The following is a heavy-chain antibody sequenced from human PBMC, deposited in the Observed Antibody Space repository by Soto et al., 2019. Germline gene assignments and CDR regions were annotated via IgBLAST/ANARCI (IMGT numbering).Heavy chain of an antibody. D-gene: IGHD3-9*01. CDR1: GGNIRSSGYY. Sequence: SETQSLTSTVSGGNIRSSGYYWGWIRQPPGKGLEWIGSIYYSGSTYYNPSLKSRVTISVDTSKNQFSLKLSSVTAADTAVYYCARRGGGGYYDILTGNGASGAFDIWGQGTMVTVSS. V-gene: IGHV4-39*01. J-gene: IGHJ3*02. CDR2: IYYSGST. CDR3: ARRGGGGYYDILTGNGASGAFDI.